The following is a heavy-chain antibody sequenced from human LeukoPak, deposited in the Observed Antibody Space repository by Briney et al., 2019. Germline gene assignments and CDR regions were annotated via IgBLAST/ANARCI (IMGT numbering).Heavy chain of an antibody. J-gene: IGHJ3*02. CDR1: GFTLSSYW. CDR3: AREYYDSSGLDAFDI. Sequence: GGSLRLSCAGSGFTLSSYWMSWVRQAPGKGLAWVASIKRDGSEEYYVDSVKGRFTISRDNAKNSVYLQMNSLRAEDTAVYYCAREYYDSSGLDAFDIWGQGTMVTVSS. D-gene: IGHD3-22*01. V-gene: IGHV3-7*03. CDR2: IKRDGSEE.